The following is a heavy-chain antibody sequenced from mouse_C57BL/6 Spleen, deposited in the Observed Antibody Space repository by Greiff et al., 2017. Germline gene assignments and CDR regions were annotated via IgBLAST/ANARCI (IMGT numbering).Heavy chain of an antibody. V-gene: IGHV2-9*01. D-gene: IGHD1-1*01. CDR2: IWGGGST. CDR3: AKRYCGREMAY. Sequence: VKVVESGPGLVAPSQSLSITCTVSGFSLTSYGVDWVRQPPGKGLEWLGVIWGGGSTNYNSALMSRLSSSKDNSKSQVFLKMNSLQNDDTAMYYCAKRYCGREMAYWGQGTLVTVSA. CDR1: GFSLTSYG. J-gene: IGHJ3*01.